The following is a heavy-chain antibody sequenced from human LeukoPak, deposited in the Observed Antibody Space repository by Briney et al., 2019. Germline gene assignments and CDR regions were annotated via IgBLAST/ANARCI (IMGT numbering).Heavy chain of an antibody. CDR1: GGSFSGYY. CDR3: ARGRITMVRGVIIVYYFDY. CDR2: INHSGST. J-gene: IGHJ4*02. V-gene: IGHV4-34*01. Sequence: SETLSLTCAVYGGSFSGYYWSWIRQPPGKGLEWIGEINHSGSTNYNPSLKSRVTISVDTSKNQFSLKLSSVTAADTAVYYCARGRITMVRGVIIVYYFDYWGQGTLATVSS. D-gene: IGHD3-10*01.